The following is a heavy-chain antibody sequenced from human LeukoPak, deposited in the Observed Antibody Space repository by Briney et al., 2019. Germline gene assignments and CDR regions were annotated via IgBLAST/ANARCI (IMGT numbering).Heavy chain of an antibody. V-gene: IGHV3-30*04. CDR2: ISYDGSNK. J-gene: IGHJ6*04. D-gene: IGHD3-10*01. CDR3: ARAPHYYGSGSYFPPFLYGMDV. CDR1: GFTFSSYA. Sequence: PGGSLRLSCAASGFTFSSYAMHWVRQAPGKGLEWVAVISYDGSNKYYADSVKGRFTISRDNSKNTLYLQMNCLRAEDTAVYYCARAPHYYGSGSYFPPFLYGMDVWGKGTTVTVSS.